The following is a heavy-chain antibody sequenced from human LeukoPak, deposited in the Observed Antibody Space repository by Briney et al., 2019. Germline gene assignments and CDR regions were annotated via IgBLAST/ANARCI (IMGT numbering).Heavy chain of an antibody. CDR3: AHRREGYYDSTGYPKQGAFDF. J-gene: IGHJ3*01. Sequence: VSGPTLVKPTQTLTLTCTFSGFSLSTRGVGVGWIRQPPGKALEWVALISWNDDKGYSPSLKNRLTITKDTPKNQVVLTMTNMDPVDTGTYYCAHRREGYYDSTGYPKQGAFDFWGQGTMVTVSS. D-gene: IGHD3-22*01. CDR2: ISWNDDK. V-gene: IGHV2-5*01. CDR1: GFSLSTRGVG.